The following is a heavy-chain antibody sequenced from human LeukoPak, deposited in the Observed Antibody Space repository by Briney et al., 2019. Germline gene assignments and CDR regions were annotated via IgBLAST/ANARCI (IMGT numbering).Heavy chain of an antibody. CDR3: AKDRQWLGCFDY. CDR1: GFTFSSDA. J-gene: IGHJ4*02. V-gene: IGHV3-23*01. CDR2: ITSSGGST. D-gene: IGHD6-19*01. Sequence: GGSLRLSCAASGFTFSSDAMSWVRQAPGRGLEWVSTITSSGGSTYYADSVKGRFTISRDNSKNTLYLQMNSLRAEDTAVYYCAKDRQWLGCFDYWGQGTLVTVSS.